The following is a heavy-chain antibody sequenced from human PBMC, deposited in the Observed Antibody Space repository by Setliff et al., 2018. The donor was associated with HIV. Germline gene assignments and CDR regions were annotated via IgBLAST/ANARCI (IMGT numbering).Heavy chain of an antibody. D-gene: IGHD3-10*01. J-gene: IGHJ3*02. CDR1: GFTFSNYA. Sequence: PGGSLRLSCAASGFTFSNYAMSWVRQAPGKGLEWVSGISGSAGTTYYADSVKGRFTISRDNSKNTLYLQMNSLRAEDTAVYFCARDPAFGAFDIWGQGTMVTVS. CDR3: ARDPAFGAFDI. CDR2: ISGSAGTT. V-gene: IGHV3-23*01.